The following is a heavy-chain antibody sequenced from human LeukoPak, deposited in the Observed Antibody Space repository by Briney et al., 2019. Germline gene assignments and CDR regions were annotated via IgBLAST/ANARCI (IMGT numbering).Heavy chain of an antibody. CDR2: IYTSGST. J-gene: IGHJ4*02. CDR3: ARVGIAMAGFDY. V-gene: IGHV4-61*02. D-gene: IGHD6-19*01. Sequence: SETLSLTCTVSGGSISSGSYYWSWIRQPAGKGLEWIGRIYTSGSTNYNPSLKSRVTISVDTSKNQFSLKLSSVTAADTAVYYCARVGIAMAGFDYWGQGTLVTVSS. CDR1: GGSISSGSYY.